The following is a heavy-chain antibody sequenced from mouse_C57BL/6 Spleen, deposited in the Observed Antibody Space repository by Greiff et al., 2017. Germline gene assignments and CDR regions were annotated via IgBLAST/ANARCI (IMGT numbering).Heavy chain of an antibody. V-gene: IGHV1-52*01. CDR2: IDPSDSET. CDR3: ARGVITTVVPFPYWYFDV. D-gene: IGHD1-1*01. CDR1: GYTFTSYW. J-gene: IGHJ1*03. Sequence: QVQLQQPGAELVRPGSSVKLSCKASGYTFTSYWMHWVKQRPIQGLEWIGNIDPSDSETHYNQKFKDKATLTVDKSSSTAYMQLSSLTSEDSAVYYCARGVITTVVPFPYWYFDVWGTGTTVTVSS.